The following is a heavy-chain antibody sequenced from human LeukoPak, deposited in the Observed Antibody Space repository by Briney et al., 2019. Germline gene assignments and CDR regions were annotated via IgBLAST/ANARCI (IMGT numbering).Heavy chain of an antibody. V-gene: IGHV3-74*01. J-gene: IGHJ5*02. CDR1: GFTFSSNW. Sequence: GGSLRLSCAASGFTFSSNWMHWVRQAPGKGLVWVSRINTDGSTTSYADSVKGRFTISRDNAKNTLYLQMNSLRAEDTAVYYCTRGGGYIYGTWGQGTLASVSS. CDR3: TRGGGYIYGT. CDR2: INTDGSTT. D-gene: IGHD5-18*01.